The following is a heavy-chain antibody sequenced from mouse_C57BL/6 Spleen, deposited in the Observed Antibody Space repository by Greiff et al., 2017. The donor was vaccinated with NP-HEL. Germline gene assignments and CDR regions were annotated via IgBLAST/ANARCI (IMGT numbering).Heavy chain of an antibody. CDR2: ISSGGDYI. J-gene: IGHJ4*01. CDR1: GFTFSSYA. Sequence: EVKVVESGEGLVKPGGSLKLSCAASGFTFSSYAMSWVRQTPEKRLEWVAYISSGGDYIYYADTVKGRFTISRDNARNTLYLQMRSLKSEDTAMYYCTRVYYSNPWDYWGQGTSVTVSS. CDR3: TRVYYSNPWDY. V-gene: IGHV5-9-1*02. D-gene: IGHD2-5*01.